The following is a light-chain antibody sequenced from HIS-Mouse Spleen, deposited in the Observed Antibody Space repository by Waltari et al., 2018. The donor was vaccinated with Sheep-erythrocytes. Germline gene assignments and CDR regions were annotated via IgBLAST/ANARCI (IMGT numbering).Light chain of an antibody. CDR1: SSHFGGYYS. CDR2: DVS. CDR3: AAWDDSLSGPV. J-gene: IGLJ3*02. V-gene: IGLV2-11*01. Sequence: QSALTQPRPVSWSPGQPVIIPCTGTSSHFGGYYSFSRYQQHPGKAPKLMIYDVSKRPSGVPDRFSGSKSGNTASLTISGLQAEDEADYYCAAWDDSLSGPVFGGGTKLTVL.